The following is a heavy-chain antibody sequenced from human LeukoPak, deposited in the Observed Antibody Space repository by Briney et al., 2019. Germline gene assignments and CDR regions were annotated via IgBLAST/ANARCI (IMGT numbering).Heavy chain of an antibody. CDR2: ISSSGSTI. D-gene: IGHD3-22*01. J-gene: IGHJ4*02. Sequence: GGSLRLSCAASGFAFSDYYMSWIRQAPGKGLEWVSYISSSGSTIYYADSVKGRFTISRDNAKNSLYLQMNSLRAEDTAVYYCARDYYYDSSGYLGYWGQGTLVTVSS. CDR1: GFAFSDYY. V-gene: IGHV3-11*01. CDR3: ARDYYYDSSGYLGY.